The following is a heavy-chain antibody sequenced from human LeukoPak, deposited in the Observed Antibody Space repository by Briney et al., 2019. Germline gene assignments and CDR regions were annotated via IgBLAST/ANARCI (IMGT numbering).Heavy chain of an antibody. J-gene: IGHJ5*02. CDR2: INPNSGGT. Sequence: ASVKVSCKASGYTFTGYYMHWVRQAPGQGLEWMGWINPNSGGTNYAQKFQGRVTMTRDTSISTAYMELSSLRSDDTAVYYCARRIRGDYVGASWFDRWRQAALVTVSS. CDR3: ARRIRGDYVGASWFDR. CDR1: GYTFTGYY. V-gene: IGHV1-2*02. D-gene: IGHD4-17*01.